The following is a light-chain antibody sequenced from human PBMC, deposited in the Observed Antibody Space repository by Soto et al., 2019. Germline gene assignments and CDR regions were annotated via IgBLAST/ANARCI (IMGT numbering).Light chain of an antibody. CDR3: QVWDNALEDPVYV. CDR1: NIGSKS. Sequence: SYELTQPPSVSVAPGQTASITCGGSNIGSKSVQWYRQKPGQAPLLVVNDDSDRPSGIPERFSGSNSGNTATLTISRVEAGDEEDYYCQVWDNALEDPVYVFGTGTKVSVL. J-gene: IGLJ1*01. CDR2: DDS. V-gene: IGLV3-21*02.